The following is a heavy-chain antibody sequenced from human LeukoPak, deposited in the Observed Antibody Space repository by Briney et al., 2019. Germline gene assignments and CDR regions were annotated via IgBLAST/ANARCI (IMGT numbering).Heavy chain of an antibody. CDR1: GFTFSSYW. CDR3: ARGCSSTSCYGLDY. D-gene: IGHD2-2*01. CDR2: INSDGSST. Sequence: GGSLRLSCAASGFTFSSYWMHWVRQAPGKGLVWVSRINSDGSSTSYADSVKGRFTISRDNAKNTLYLQMNSLRAEDTAVYYCARGCSSTSCYGLDYWGQGTLVTVSS. J-gene: IGHJ4*02. V-gene: IGHV3-74*01.